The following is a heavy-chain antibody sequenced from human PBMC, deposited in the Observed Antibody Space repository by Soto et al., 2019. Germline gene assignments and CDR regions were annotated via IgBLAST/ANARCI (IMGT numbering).Heavy chain of an antibody. Sequence: GSLRVSCGAAGCSFSNTDMSWVRQAPGKGLEWVAGISGHSGRKLSAGAVMGRFTISRDKSKKTLSLQINRLRAEDTALYYCANDIYGFGVLVAATVQFDLWGPGTQVTVSS. CDR3: ANDIYGFGVLVAATVQFDL. J-gene: IGHJ4*02. V-gene: IGHV3-23*01. D-gene: IGHD2-15*01. CDR2: ISGHSGRK. CDR1: GCSFSNTD.